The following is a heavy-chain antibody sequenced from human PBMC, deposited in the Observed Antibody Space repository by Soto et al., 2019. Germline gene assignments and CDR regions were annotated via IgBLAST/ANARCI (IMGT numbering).Heavy chain of an antibody. V-gene: IGHV4-59*01. CDR2: VYSSGST. CDR3: ARGYTSNWFRLDS. CDR1: CDSMNNYY. D-gene: IGHD6-13*01. J-gene: IGHJ4*02. Sequence: PSETLSLTCSVSCDSMNNYYWSWIRQPPGQGLEYIGYVYSSGSTSYNPSLRSRLTIYQDTSKTQFSLTLTSVTAADTAVYYCARGYTSNWFRLDSWGQGILVTVSS.